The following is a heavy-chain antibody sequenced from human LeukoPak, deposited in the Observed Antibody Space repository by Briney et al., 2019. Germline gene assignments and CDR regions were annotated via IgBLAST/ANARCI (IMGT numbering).Heavy chain of an antibody. CDR1: GGSISSYY. V-gene: IGHV4-59*01. CDR3: ARGPSGSGDAFDI. J-gene: IGHJ3*02. Sequence: RSSETLSLTCTVSGGSISSYYWSWIRQPPGKGLEWIGYIYYSGSTNYNPSLKSRVTISVDTSKNQFSLKLSSVTAADTAVYYCARGPSGSGDAFDIWGQGTMVTVSS. D-gene: IGHD1-14*01. CDR2: IYYSGST.